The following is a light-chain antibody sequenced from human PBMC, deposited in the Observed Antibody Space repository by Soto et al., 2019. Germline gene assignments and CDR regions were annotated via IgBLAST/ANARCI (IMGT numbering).Light chain of an antibody. V-gene: IGKV3-15*01. CDR1: QSVSSN. CDR3: QQYNNWPPLT. Sequence: MTQSPATLSVSPGERATLSCRASQSVSSNLAWYQQKPGQAPRLLIYGASTRATGIPARFSGSGSGTEFTLTISSLQSEDFAVYYCQQYNNWPPLTFGGGTKVEIK. J-gene: IGKJ4*01. CDR2: GAS.